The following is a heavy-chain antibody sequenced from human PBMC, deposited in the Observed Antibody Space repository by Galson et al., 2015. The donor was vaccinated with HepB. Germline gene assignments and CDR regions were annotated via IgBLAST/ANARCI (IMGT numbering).Heavy chain of an antibody. D-gene: IGHD5-12*01. J-gene: IGHJ4*02. CDR3: ARDLRYSGYDYVGELAI. Sequence: SLRLSCAASGFTFSSYWMSWVRQAPGKGLEWVANIKQDGSEKYYVDSVKGRFTISRDNAKNSLYLQMNSLRAEDTAVYYCARDLRYSGYDYVGELAIWGQGTLVTVSS. CDR1: GFTFSSYW. CDR2: IKQDGSEK. V-gene: IGHV3-7*03.